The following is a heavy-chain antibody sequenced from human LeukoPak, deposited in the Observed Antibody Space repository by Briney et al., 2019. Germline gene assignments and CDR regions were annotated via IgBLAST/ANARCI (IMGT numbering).Heavy chain of an antibody. CDR2: ISGSGANT. CDR3: ARGLVDVHDSSGYYFNWFDP. D-gene: IGHD3-22*01. CDR1: GFTFTSYA. J-gene: IGHJ5*02. Sequence: GGSLRLSCAASGFTFTSYAMTWVRQAPGKGLEWVSAISGSGANTYYADTVKGRFTISRHNSKNTLYVQMKSLRVEDTAVYYCARGLVDVHDSSGYYFNWFDPWGQGTLVTVSS. V-gene: IGHV3-23*01.